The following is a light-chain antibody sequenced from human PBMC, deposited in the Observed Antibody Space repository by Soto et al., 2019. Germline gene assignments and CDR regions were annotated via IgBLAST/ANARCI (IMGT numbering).Light chain of an antibody. Sequence: QSALTQPASVSGSPGQSITISCTGTSSDVGGYNYVSWYQQHPGKAPKLMIYEVSNRPSGVSNRFSGYKSGNTASLTISGLQAEDEADYYCSSYTSSSTRAVFGGGTQLTVL. CDR2: EVS. CDR1: SSDVGGYNY. J-gene: IGLJ7*01. CDR3: SSYTSSSTRAV. V-gene: IGLV2-14*01.